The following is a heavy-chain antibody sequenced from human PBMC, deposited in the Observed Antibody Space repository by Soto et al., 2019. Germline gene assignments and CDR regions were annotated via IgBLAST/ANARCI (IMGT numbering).Heavy chain of an antibody. Sequence: SVKVSCKASGGTFSSYAISWVRQAPGQGLEWMGGIIPIFGTANYAQKFQGRVTITADESTSTAYMELSSLRSEDTAVYYCARVPRRYDFWSGPNDAFDIWGQGTMVTVS. CDR1: GGTFSSYA. CDR3: ARVPRRYDFWSGPNDAFDI. D-gene: IGHD3-3*01. CDR2: IIPIFGTA. V-gene: IGHV1-69*13. J-gene: IGHJ3*02.